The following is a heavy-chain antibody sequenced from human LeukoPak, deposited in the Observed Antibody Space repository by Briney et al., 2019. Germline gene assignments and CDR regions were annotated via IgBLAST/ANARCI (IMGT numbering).Heavy chain of an antibody. J-gene: IGHJ4*02. CDR2: IYYSGST. CDR1: GGSISNSIYY. Sequence: SETLSLTCTVSGGSISNSIYYWGWIRQPPGKGLEWIGYIYYSGSTNYNPSLKSRVTISVDTSKNQFSLKLSSVTAADTAVYYCARVGLGPLDYFDYWGQGTLVTVSS. V-gene: IGHV4-61*05. CDR3: ARVGLGPLDYFDY. D-gene: IGHD3/OR15-3a*01.